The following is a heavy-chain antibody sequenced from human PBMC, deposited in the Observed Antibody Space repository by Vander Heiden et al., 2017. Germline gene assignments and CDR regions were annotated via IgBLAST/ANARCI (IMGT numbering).Heavy chain of an antibody. J-gene: IGHJ4*02. D-gene: IGHD3-10*01. CDR3: AKDIIGGSGSYYNYFDY. V-gene: IGHV3-9*01. CDR1: GFTVDDYA. Sequence: DVQLVESGRGLVHPGRSLSRSWAAAGFTVDDYAMRMVRQGPGKGLEWVSGISWNSGSIGYADSVKGRCTSSRDNAKNSLYLQMNSLRAEDTALYYCAKDIIGGSGSYYNYFDYWGQGTLVTVSS. CDR2: ISWNSGSI.